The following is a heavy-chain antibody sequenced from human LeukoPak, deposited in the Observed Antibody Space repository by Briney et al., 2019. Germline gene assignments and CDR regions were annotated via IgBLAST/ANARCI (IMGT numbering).Heavy chain of an antibody. CDR3: ARAGRDGYNHLFDY. D-gene: IGHD5-24*01. V-gene: IGHV4-34*01. J-gene: IGHJ4*02. CDR1: GESFSKYY. CDR2: INHSGNT. Sequence: SETLSLTCAVYGESFSKYYWSWIRQPPGKGLEWIGEINHSGNTNYNPSLKSRVTISVDTSKNQFSLKLSSVTAADTAVYYCARAGRDGYNHLFDYWGQGTLVTVSS.